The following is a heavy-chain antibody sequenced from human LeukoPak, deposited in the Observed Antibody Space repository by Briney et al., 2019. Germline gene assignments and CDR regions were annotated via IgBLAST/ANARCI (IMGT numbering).Heavy chain of an antibody. V-gene: IGHV1-8*02. D-gene: IGHD3-10*01. Sequence: ASVKVSCKASGYTFTGYYMHWVRQAPGQGLEWMGWMNPNSGNTGYAQKFQGRVTMTRDTSISTAYMELSSLRSEDTAVYYCAREVTMIRGVTEFDYWGQGTLVTVSS. CDR3: AREVTMIRGVTEFDY. CDR1: GYTFTGYY. J-gene: IGHJ4*02. CDR2: MNPNSGNT.